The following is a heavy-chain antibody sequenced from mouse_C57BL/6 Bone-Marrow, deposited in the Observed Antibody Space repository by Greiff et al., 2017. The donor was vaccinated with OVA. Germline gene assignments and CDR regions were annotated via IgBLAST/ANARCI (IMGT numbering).Heavy chain of an antibody. D-gene: IGHD1-1*01. V-gene: IGHV10-1*01. J-gene: IGHJ4*01. CDR1: GFSFNTYA. CDR3: VRYYGSSYDYAMDY. Sequence: EVQLVESGGGLVQPKGSLKLSCAASGFSFNTYAMNWVRQAPGKGLEWVARIRSKSNNYATYYADSVKDRFTIYRDDSESMLHLQMNNLKTYDTAMYYCVRYYGSSYDYAMDYWGQGTSVTVSS. CDR2: IRSKSNNYAT.